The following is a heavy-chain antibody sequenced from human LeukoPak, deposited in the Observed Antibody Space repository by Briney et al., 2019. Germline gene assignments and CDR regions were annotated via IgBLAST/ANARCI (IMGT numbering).Heavy chain of an antibody. CDR1: GFTFSSYG. CDR2: IWYDGSNK. V-gene: IGHV3-33*01. D-gene: IGHD2-15*01. Sequence: GRSLRLFCAASGFTFSSYGMHWVRQAPGKGLEWVAVIWYDGSNKYYADSVKGRFTISRDNAKNSLYLQMNSLRDEDTAVYYCAVEGYCSGGACYTNWFDPWGQGTLVTVSS. CDR3: AVEGYCSGGACYTNWFDP. J-gene: IGHJ5*02.